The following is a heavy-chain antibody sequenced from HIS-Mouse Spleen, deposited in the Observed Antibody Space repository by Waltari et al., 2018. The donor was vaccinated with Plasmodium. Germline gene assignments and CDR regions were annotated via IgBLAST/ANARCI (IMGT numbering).Heavy chain of an antibody. CDR2: IYYSGST. D-gene: IGHD6-6*01. Sequence: QVQLQESGPGLVKPSEPLSLPCTVSGGSISSYYWNWIRQPPGKGLEWIGYIYYSGSTNYNPSLKSRVTMSVDTSKNQFSLKLSSVTAADTAVYYCASGSSSYYFDYWGQGTLVTLSS. J-gene: IGHJ4*02. CDR3: ASGSSSYYFDY. CDR1: GGSISSYY. V-gene: IGHV4-59*01.